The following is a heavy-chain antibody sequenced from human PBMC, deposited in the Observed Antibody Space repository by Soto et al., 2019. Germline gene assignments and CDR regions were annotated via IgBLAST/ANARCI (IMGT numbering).Heavy chain of an antibody. J-gene: IGHJ4*02. Sequence: PGGSLRLCCAASGFTFSNYWMNWVRQAPGKGLEWVSVTYSGGSTYYADSVKGRFTISRDNSKNTLYLQMNSLRAEDTAVYYCARSGYSYGPFDYWGQRTLVTVSS. V-gene: IGHV3-53*01. D-gene: IGHD5-18*01. CDR3: ARSGYSYGPFDY. CDR1: GFTFSNYW. CDR2: TYSGGST.